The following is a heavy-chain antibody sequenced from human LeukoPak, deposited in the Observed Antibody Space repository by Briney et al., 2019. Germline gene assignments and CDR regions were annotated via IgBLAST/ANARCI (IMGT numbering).Heavy chain of an antibody. D-gene: IGHD3-3*01. V-gene: IGHV4-34*01. CDR3: ATASRAYDFWSGYLDAFDI. J-gene: IGHJ3*02. CDR1: GGSFSGYY. CDR2: INHSGST. Sequence: PSETLSLTCAVYGGSFSGYYWSWIRQPPGKGLEWIGEINHSGSTNYNPSLKSRVTMSVDTSKNQFSLKLSSVTAADTAVYYCATASRAYDFWSGYLDAFDIWGQGTMVTVSS.